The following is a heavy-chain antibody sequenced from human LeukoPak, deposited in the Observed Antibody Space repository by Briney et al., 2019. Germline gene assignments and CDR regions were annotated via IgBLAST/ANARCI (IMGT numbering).Heavy chain of an antibody. J-gene: IGHJ4*02. CDR2: ISAYNGNT. D-gene: IGHD3-22*01. CDR3: ARGRRPHYYDSSGYYFTFDY. V-gene: IGHV1-18*01. CDR1: GYTFTSYG. Sequence: ASVKVSCKASGYTFTSYGISWVRQAPGQGLEWMGWISAYNGNTNYAQKLQGRVTMTTDTSTSTAYMELRSLRSDGTAVYYCARGRRPHYYDSSGYYFTFDYWGQGTLVTVSS.